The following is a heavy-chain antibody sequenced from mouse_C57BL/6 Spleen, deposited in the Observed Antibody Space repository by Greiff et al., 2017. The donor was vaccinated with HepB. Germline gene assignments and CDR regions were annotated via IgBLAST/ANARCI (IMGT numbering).Heavy chain of an antibody. V-gene: IGHV5-12*01. CDR3: ARQGDEGFDY. CDR1: GFTFSDYY. Sequence: EVQVVESGGGLVQPGGSLKLSCAASGFTFSDYYMYWVRQTPEKRLEWVAYISNGGGSTYYPDTVKGRFTISRDNAKNTLYLQMSRLKSEDTAMYYCARQGDEGFDYWGQGTTLTVSS. CDR2: ISNGGGST. J-gene: IGHJ2*01.